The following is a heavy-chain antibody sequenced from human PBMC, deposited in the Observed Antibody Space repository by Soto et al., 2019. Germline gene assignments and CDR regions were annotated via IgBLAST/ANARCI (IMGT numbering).Heavy chain of an antibody. D-gene: IGHD7-27*01. V-gene: IGHV1-2*02. CDR3: AREEQTGANYYLDY. Sequence: QVRLVQSGAEVKKPGASVKVSCKASGYTFTGYYIHWVRQAPGQGLEWMGSISPHSGGPNYAQGFQGRVTMTRDTSMTTVYMEMSGLTSDDTAVYYCAREEQTGANYYLDYWGQGTLVTVSS. J-gene: IGHJ4*02. CDR2: ISPHSGGP. CDR1: GYTFTGYY.